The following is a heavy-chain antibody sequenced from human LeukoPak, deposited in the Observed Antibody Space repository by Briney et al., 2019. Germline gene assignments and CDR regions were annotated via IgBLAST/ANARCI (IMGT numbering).Heavy chain of an antibody. V-gene: IGHV3-21*01. CDR1: GFTFSSYN. D-gene: IGHD3-10*01. J-gene: IGHJ2*01. CDR3: VRYYTRHSWHFDL. CDR2: ISSSSSYI. Sequence: GGSLRLSCAASGFTFSSYNMNWVRQAPGKGLEWVSSISSSSSYIYYADSLKGRFTISRDNAKNSLYLQMNSLRAEDTAVYYCVRYYTRHSWHFDLWGRGTLVTVSS.